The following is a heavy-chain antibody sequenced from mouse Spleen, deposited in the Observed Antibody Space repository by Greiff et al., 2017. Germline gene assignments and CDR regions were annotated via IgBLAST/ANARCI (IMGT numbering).Heavy chain of an antibody. CDR2: IWTGGGT. D-gene: IGHD2-14*01. Sequence: VQLQQSGPGLVAPSQSLSITCTVSGFSLTSYDISWIRQPPGKGLEWLGVIWTGGGTNYNSAFMSRLSISKDNSKSQVFLKMNSLQTDDTAIYYCARNYYRYGAWFAYWGQGTLVTVSA. V-gene: IGHV2-9-2*01. CDR3: ARNYYRYGAWFAY. J-gene: IGHJ3*01. CDR1: GFSLTSYD.